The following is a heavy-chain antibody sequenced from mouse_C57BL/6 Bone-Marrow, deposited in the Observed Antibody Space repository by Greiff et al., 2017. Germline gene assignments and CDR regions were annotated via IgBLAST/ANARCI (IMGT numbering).Heavy chain of an antibody. V-gene: IGHV1-81*01. J-gene: IGHJ2*01. D-gene: IGHD1-1*01. CDR2: IYPRSGNN. CDR3: ARHHYGSSYEGY. Sequence: QVQLQQSGAELARPGASVKLSCKASGYTFTSYGISWVKQRTGQGLEWIGEIYPRSGNNYYNEKFKGKATLTADKSSSTAYMELRSLTSEDSAVYFCARHHYGSSYEGYWGQGTTLTVSS. CDR1: GYTFTSYG.